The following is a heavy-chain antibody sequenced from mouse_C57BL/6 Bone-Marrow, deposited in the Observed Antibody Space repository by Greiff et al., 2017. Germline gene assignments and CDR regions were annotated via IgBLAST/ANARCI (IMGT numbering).Heavy chain of an antibody. J-gene: IGHJ3*01. D-gene: IGHD3-2*02. CDR3: ARTTAQAPCAY. V-gene: IGHV1-81*01. Sequence: VQLQESGAELARPGASVKLSCKASGYTFTSYGLSWVKQRTGQGLEWIGEIYPRSGNTYYNEKFKGKATLTADKSSSTAYMERRSLTSEDSAVYFCARTTAQAPCAYWGQGTLVTVSA. CDR1: GYTFTSYG. CDR2: IYPRSGNT.